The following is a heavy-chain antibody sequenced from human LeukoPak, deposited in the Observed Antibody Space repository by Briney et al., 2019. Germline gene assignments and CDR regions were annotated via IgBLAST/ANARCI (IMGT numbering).Heavy chain of an antibody. Sequence: SETLSLTCTVSGGSISSSPYYWGWILQPPGKGLEWIGSIYYSGSTYYNPSLKSRVTISVDTSKNQFSLKLSSVTAADTAVYYCARLSNWYGVYWGQGTLVTVSS. D-gene: IGHD6-13*01. J-gene: IGHJ4*02. CDR1: GGSISSSPYY. CDR3: ARLSNWYGVY. CDR2: IYYSGST. V-gene: IGHV4-39*01.